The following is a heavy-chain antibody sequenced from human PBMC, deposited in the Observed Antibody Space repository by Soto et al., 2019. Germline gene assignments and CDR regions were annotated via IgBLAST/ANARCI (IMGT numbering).Heavy chain of an antibody. CDR3: AREASAGPFDY. CDR2: MYYSGST. J-gene: IGHJ4*02. Sequence: NPSETLSLTCTVSGGSINNDYWSWIRQPPGKGLEWIGHMYYSGSTNYNPSLKSRVTISVDTSKNQFSLKLSSVTAADTAVYYCAREASAGPFDYWGQGTLVTVSS. V-gene: IGHV4-59*01. CDR1: GGSINNDY. D-gene: IGHD6-13*01.